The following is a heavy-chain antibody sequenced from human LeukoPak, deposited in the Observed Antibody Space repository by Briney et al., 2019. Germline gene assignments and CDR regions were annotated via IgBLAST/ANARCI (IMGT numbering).Heavy chain of an antibody. CDR1: GLTFDNYA. Sequence: QAGGSLRLSCTVSGLTFDNYAMTWVRQAPGKGLEWVGFIRSKAYGGTTEYAASVKGRFTVSRDDSKNIADLQMNSLKTEDTAVYYCTSGYCGSTSCYPIDYWGQGTLVTVSS. CDR2: IRSKAYGGTT. D-gene: IGHD2-2*01. CDR3: TSGYCGSTSCYPIDY. J-gene: IGHJ4*02. V-gene: IGHV3-49*04.